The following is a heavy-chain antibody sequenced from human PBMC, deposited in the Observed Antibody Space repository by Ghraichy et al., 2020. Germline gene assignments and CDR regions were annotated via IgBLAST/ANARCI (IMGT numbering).Heavy chain of an antibody. D-gene: IGHD3-22*01. J-gene: IGHJ3*02. CDR3: ARKFRNTYYYDSRLGGAFDI. V-gene: IGHV4-34*01. CDR2: INHSGST. Sequence: SETLSLTCAVYGGSFSGYYWSWIRQPPGKGLEWIGEINHSGSTNYNPSLKSRVTISVDTSKNQFSLKLSSVTAADTAVYYCARKFRNTYYYDSRLGGAFDIWGQGTMVTVSS. CDR1: GGSFSGYY.